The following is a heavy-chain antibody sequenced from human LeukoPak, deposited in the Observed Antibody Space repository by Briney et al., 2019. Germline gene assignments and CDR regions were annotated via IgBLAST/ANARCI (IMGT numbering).Heavy chain of an antibody. V-gene: IGHV4-59*01. J-gene: IGHJ3*01. CDR3: ARWPLTDLSFDV. CDR2: IYSSGSA. CDR1: GGSISSYY. Sequence: PSETLSLTCTVSGGSISSYYWSWIRQPPEKGLEWIAYIYSSGSAIYNPSLRSRVTISVDTSKNHFSLKLTSVTAADTAVYFCARWPLTDLSFDVWGQGTMVTVSS. D-gene: IGHD2-21*02.